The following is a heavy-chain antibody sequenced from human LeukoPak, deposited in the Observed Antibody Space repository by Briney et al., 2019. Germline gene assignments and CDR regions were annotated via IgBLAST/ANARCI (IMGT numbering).Heavy chain of an antibody. D-gene: IGHD3-10*01. V-gene: IGHV1-46*01. CDR3: ARDYKPTYYGSGSYRRYSNWFDP. CDR1: GYSFTSHY. CDR2: INPSGGST. J-gene: IGHJ5*02. Sequence: GASVKVSCKASGYSFTSHYMHWVRQAPGQGLEWLGLINPSGGSTSYAQKFQGRVTMTRDMSTSTVYMELSSLRSEDTAVYYCARDYKPTYYGSGSYRRYSNWFDPWGQGTLVTVSS.